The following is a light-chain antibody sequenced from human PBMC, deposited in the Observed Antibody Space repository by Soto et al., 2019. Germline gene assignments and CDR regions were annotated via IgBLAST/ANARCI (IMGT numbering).Light chain of an antibody. CDR3: QQRSNWPLT. CDR1: QSVSSY. Sequence: ESVLTQSPATLSFSPRRRATLSCRASQSVSSYLAWYQQKPGQAPNLLIYDASNRATGIPARFSGSGSGTDFTLTISSLEPEDFAVYYCQQRSNWPLTFGQGTRLEI. CDR2: DAS. J-gene: IGKJ5*01. V-gene: IGKV3-11*01.